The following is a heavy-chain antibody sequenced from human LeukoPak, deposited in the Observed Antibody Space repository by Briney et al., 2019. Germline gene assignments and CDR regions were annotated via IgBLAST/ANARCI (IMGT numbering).Heavy chain of an antibody. CDR3: AREKSVTGSPYYFDY. J-gene: IGHJ4*02. CDR2: IYTNENT. CDR1: GGSMSYIF. D-gene: IGHD3-9*01. Sequence: PSETLSLTCTVSGGSMSYIFWNWVRQPAGKGLEWIGRIYTNENTNYNPSLKSQVTMSVDTSNNQFSLKLKSVTAADTAMNYCAREKSVTGSPYYFDYWGQGILVTVSS. V-gene: IGHV4-4*07.